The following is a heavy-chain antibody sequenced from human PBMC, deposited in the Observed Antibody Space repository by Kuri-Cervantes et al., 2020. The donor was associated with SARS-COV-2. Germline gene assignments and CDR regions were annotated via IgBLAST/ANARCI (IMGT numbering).Heavy chain of an antibody. CDR3: ARGLGRFDP. CDR2: IYYSGST. J-gene: IGHJ5*02. Sequence: GSLRLSCTVSGGSISSSSYYWGWIRQPPGKGLEWIGSIYYSGSTYYNPSLKSRVTISVDRSKNQFSLKLSSVTAADTAVYYCARGLGRFDPWDQGTLVTVSS. CDR1: GGSISSSSYY. D-gene: IGHD1-26*01. V-gene: IGHV4-39*07.